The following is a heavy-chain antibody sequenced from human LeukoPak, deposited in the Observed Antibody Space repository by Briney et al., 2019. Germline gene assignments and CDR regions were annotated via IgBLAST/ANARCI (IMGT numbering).Heavy chain of an antibody. CDR3: ARWGQLWLNWYFDL. V-gene: IGHV1-8*01. CDR1: GYTFTSYD. J-gene: IGHJ2*01. D-gene: IGHD5-18*01. CDR2: MNPNSGNT. Sequence: ASVKVSCKASGYTFTSYDINWVRQATGQGLEWMGWMNPNSGNTGYAQKFQGRVTMARNTSISTAYMELSSLRSEDTAVYYCARWGQLWLNWYFDLWGRGTLVTVSS.